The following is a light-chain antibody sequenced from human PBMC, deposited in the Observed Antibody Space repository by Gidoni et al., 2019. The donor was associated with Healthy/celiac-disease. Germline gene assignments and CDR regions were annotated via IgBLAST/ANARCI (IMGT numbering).Light chain of an antibody. J-gene: IGLJ1*01. CDR3: AAWDDSLSGSYV. CDR2: RNN. V-gene: IGLV1-47*01. CDR1: SSNIGSNY. Sequence: HSVLPPPPSASGTPGQRVTISCSGSSSNIGSNYVYWYQQLPGTAPKLLIYRNNQRPSGVPDRFSGSKSGTSASLAISGLRSEDEADYYCAAWDDSLSGSYVFGTGTKVTVL.